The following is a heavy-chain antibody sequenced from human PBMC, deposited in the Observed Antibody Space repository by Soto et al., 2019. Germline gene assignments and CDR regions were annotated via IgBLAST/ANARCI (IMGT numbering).Heavy chain of an antibody. V-gene: IGHV3-23*01. Sequence: EVQLLESGGGLVQPGGSLRLSCAASGFTFSSYAMSWVRQAPGKGLEWVSAFSGSGGSTYYADSVKGRFTISRDNSKNALYLQMNSLRAEDTAVYYCAKSLLGFGEFKGDDYWGQGTLVTVS. CDR2: FSGSGGST. CDR3: AKSLLGFGEFKGDDY. CDR1: GFTFSSYA. D-gene: IGHD3-10*01. J-gene: IGHJ4*02.